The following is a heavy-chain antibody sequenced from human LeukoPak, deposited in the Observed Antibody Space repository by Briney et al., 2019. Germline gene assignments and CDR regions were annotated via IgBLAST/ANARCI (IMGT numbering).Heavy chain of an antibody. D-gene: IGHD4-17*01. CDR2: IYYSGST. V-gene: IGHV4-59*08. J-gene: IGHJ5*02. CDR3: ARHGYGDYVRWFDP. Sequence: PSETLSLTCTVSGGSISSYYWSWIRQPPGKGLEWIGYIYYSGSTNYNPSLKSRVTISVDTSKNQFSLKLSSVAAADTAVYYCARHGYGDYVRWFDPWGQGTLVTVSS. CDR1: GGSISSYY.